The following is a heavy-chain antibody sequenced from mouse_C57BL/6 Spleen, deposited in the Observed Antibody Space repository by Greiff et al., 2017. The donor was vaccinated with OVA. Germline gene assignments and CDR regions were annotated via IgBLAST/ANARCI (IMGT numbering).Heavy chain of an antibody. CDR1: GYTFTDYN. J-gene: IGHJ1*03. D-gene: IGHD1-1*01. Sequence: EVQLQQSGPELVKPGASVKIPCKASGYTFTDYNMDWVKQSHGKSLEWIGDINPNNGGTIYNQKFKGKATLTVDKSSSTAYMELRSLTSEDTAVYYGARDTTYDPYWYFDVWGTGTTVTVSS. V-gene: IGHV1-18*01. CDR3: ARDTTYDPYWYFDV. CDR2: INPNNGGT.